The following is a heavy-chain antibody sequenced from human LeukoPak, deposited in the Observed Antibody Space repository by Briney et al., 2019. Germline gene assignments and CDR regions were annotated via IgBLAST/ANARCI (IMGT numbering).Heavy chain of an antibody. D-gene: IGHD3-9*01. CDR3: ARYDILTGHIDY. J-gene: IGHJ4*01. Sequence: SKPLSPTCTEGKGFISSYHRSRKRKTPGKGLEWIGYIYYGGSTNYNPSLKSRVTISVDTSKNQFSLKLRSVTAADTAVYYCARYDILTGHIDYWGHGTLVTVSS. CDR1: KGFISSYH. V-gene: IGHV4-59*08. CDR2: IYYGGST.